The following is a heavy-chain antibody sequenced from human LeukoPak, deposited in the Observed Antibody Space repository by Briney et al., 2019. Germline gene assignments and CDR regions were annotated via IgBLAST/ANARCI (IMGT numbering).Heavy chain of an antibody. CDR2: INPNSGDT. J-gene: IGHJ4*02. Sequence: SVKVSCKASGYTFTVFYIHWVRQAPGQGPELMGWINPNSGDTYYPPMFQGRVTMTRDTSITTAYMERSRLRSDDRAVYYCAREAHGSGTYYTDYWGQGTLVTVSS. CDR3: AREAHGSGTYYTDY. CDR1: GYTFTVFY. V-gene: IGHV1-2*02. D-gene: IGHD3-10*01.